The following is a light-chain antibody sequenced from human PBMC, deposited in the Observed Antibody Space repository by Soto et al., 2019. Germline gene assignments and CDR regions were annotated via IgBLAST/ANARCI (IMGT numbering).Light chain of an antibody. Sequence: EIVLTQSPGTLSLSPGERATLSCRASQSLSSNYFAWYQQKPGQAPRLLIYGISIRATGIPDRFSGSGSGTDFTLTISRLEPEDFAVYYCEQYGSSPRTFGQGTKVEIK. CDR1: QSLSSNY. CDR2: GIS. J-gene: IGKJ1*01. CDR3: EQYGSSPRT. V-gene: IGKV3-20*01.